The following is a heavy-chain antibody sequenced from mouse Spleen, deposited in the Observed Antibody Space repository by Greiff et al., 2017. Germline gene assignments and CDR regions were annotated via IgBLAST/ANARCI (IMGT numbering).Heavy chain of an antibody. CDR2: IDPSDSYT. D-gene: IGHD2-3*01. Sequence: VQLQQSGAELVKPGASVKLSCKASGYTFTSYWMQWVKQRPGQGLEWIGEIDPSDSYTNYNQKFKGKATLTVDTSSSTAYMQLSSLTSEDSAVYYCARGDDGYSFAYWGQGTLVTVSA. V-gene: IGHV1-50*01. J-gene: IGHJ3*01. CDR1: GYTFTSYW. CDR3: ARGDDGYSFAY.